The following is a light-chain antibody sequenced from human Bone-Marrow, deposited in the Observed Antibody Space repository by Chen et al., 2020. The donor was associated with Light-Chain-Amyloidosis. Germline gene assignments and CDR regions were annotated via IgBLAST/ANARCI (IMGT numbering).Light chain of an antibody. CDR3: QSYDTSVRV. CDR1: SGRIAGNY. V-gene: IGLV6-57*01. Sequence: FMLTQPRAVSESPGKTVTISCTRSSGRIAGNYVQWFQQRPGRSPTTVIFEDNLRPPGVPDRFSGSIDTSSNSASRSISGRKPEDEADYYCQSYDTSVRVFGGGTRLTVL. J-gene: IGLJ3*02. CDR2: EDN.